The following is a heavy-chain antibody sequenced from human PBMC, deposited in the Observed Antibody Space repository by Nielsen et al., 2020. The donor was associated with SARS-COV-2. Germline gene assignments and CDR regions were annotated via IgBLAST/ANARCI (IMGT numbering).Heavy chain of an antibody. V-gene: IGHV3-30*03. D-gene: IGHD3-10*01. Sequence: GGSLRLSCAASGFTFPTFDMHWVRQAPGKGLEWVASISFDGDKRFHADSVQGRFSISRDNTKNSLYLQMDSLRVEDTAVYFCARATLHSLRSSWFEGIDSWGQGTLVTVSS. CDR2: ISFDGDKR. CDR3: ARATLHSLRSSWFEGIDS. J-gene: IGHJ4*02. CDR1: GFTFPTFD.